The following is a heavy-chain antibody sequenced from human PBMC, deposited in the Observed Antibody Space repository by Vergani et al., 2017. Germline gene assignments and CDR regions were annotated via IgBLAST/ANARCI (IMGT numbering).Heavy chain of an antibody. CDR2: IWYDGSNK. V-gene: IGHV3-33*01. CDR3: AREGRFLEWSL. Sequence: VQLVESGGGLVKPGRSLRLSCAASGFTFSSYGMHWVRQAPGKGLEWVAVIWYDGSNKYYADSVKGRFTISRDNSKNTLYLQMNSLRAEDTAVYYCAREGRFLEWSLWGQGTMVTVSS. D-gene: IGHD3-3*01. J-gene: IGHJ3*01. CDR1: GFTFSSYG.